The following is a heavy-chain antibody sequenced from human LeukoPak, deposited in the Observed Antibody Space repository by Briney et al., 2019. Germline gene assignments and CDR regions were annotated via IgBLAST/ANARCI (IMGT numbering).Heavy chain of an antibody. D-gene: IGHD2-8*01. CDR3: AREGPYAEGMDV. V-gene: IGHV3-74*03. J-gene: IGHJ6*02. CDR2: INGDGSSE. CDR1: GFTFSSYW. Sequence: PGGSLRLSCAASGFTFSSYWMHWVRQAPGKGLVWVTRINGDGSSETDADSVKGRFTIARDNAKSTLYVQMNSLRAEDTAVYYCAREGPYAEGMDVWGQGTSVTVSS.